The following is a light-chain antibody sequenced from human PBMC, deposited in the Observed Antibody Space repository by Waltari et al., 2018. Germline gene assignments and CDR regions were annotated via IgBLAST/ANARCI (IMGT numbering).Light chain of an antibody. Sequence: SYELTQPPSVSVSPGQTAKITCSGDTLPKQYAYWYQPNPGQAPVVVIYHDTPRPSGIPERFSGSSSGTTVTLTISDVQAADEAVYHCQSADSTNTYVIFGGGTQLTVL. V-gene: IGLV3-25*03. J-gene: IGLJ2*01. CDR1: TLPKQY. CDR3: QSADSTNTYVI. CDR2: HDT.